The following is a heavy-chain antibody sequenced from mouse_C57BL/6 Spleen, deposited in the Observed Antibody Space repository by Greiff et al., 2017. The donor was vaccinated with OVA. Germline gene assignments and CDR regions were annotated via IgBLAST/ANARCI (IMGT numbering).Heavy chain of an antibody. V-gene: IGHV4-1*01. CDR2: INPDSSTI. Sequence: AASGVDFSRYWMSWVRRAPGKGLEWIGEINPDSSTINYAPSLKDKFIISRDNAKNTLYLQMSKVRSEDTALYYCARKLLSYWYFDVWGTGTTVTVSS. CDR3: ARKLLSYWYFDV. CDR1: GVDFSRYW. J-gene: IGHJ1*03. D-gene: IGHD2-1*01.